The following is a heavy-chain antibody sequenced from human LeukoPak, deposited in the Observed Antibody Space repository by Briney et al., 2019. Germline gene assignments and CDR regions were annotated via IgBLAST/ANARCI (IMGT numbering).Heavy chain of an antibody. D-gene: IGHD3-22*01. Sequence: SETLSLTCTVSGAPISGYYWNWIRQPAGKGLEWIGRIYTSGSTKYNTSLKSRVTMSVDTSKNQFSLKLSSVTAADTAVYYCARATSGHYYYFDYWGQGTLVTVSS. CDR3: ARATSGHYYYFDY. CDR1: GAPISGYY. V-gene: IGHV4-4*07. CDR2: IYTSGST. J-gene: IGHJ4*02.